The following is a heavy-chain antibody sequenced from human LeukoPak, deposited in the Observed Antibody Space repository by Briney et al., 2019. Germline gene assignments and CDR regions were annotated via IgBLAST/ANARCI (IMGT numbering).Heavy chain of an antibody. J-gene: IGHJ4*02. CDR1: GGTFSSYA. Sequence: SVKVSCKASGGTFSSYAISWVRQAPGQGLEWMGGIIPILGTANYAQKFQGRVTITADESTSTAYMELSSLRSEDTAVYYCASPAPTQYYYDSSGYTWWGQGTLVTVSS. V-gene: IGHV1-69*13. CDR2: IIPILGTA. D-gene: IGHD3-22*01. CDR3: ASPAPTQYYYDSSGYTW.